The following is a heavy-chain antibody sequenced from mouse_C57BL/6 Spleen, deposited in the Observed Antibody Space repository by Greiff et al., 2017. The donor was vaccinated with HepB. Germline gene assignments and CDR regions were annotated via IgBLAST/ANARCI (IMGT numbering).Heavy chain of an antibody. V-gene: IGHV5-4*01. CDR1: GFTFSSYA. CDR3: ARGGYGYDAWFAY. D-gene: IGHD2-2*01. Sequence: DVQLVESGGGLVKPGGSLKLSCAASGFTFSSYAMSWVRQTPEKRLEWVATISDGGSYTYYPDNVKGRFTISRDNAKNNLYLQMSHLKSEDTAMYYCARGGYGYDAWFAYWGQGTLVTVSA. J-gene: IGHJ3*01. CDR2: ISDGGSYT.